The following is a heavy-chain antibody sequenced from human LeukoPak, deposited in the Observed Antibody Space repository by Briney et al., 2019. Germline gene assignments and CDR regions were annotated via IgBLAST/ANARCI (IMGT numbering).Heavy chain of an antibody. Sequence: SGGSLRLSCAVSGFTFDDYGMNWVRQRPGKGLEWVSDINWNGGITSYAASVGGRFTVSRDSDRNLLYLQMTSLSVEDTALYYCARSKDMADFGSAYYPLDHWGQGTLVTVS. CDR2: INWNGGIT. J-gene: IGHJ5*02. CDR3: ARSKDMADFGSAYYPLDH. D-gene: IGHD3-3*01. V-gene: IGHV3-20*04. CDR1: GFTFDDYG.